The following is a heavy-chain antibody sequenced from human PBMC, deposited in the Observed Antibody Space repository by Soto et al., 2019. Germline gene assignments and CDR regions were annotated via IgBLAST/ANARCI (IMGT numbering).Heavy chain of an antibody. CDR1: GFTLSGYD. CDR3: TRKTPTNGMAV. CDR2: IGSAGDT. D-gene: IGHD2-15*01. V-gene: IGHV3-13*01. Sequence: EVQLVESGGGLVQPGGSLRLSCAASGFTLSGYDIHWVRQATGKGLEWVSGIGSAGDTYYEDSEKGRFTISRENAKNSLYLQMNSLRVGDTAVYYCTRKTPTNGMAVWGQGTTVTVSS. J-gene: IGHJ6*02.